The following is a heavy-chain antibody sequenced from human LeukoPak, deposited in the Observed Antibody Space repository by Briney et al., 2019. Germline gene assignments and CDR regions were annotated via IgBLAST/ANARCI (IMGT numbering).Heavy chain of an antibody. CDR1: GFTFSSYA. V-gene: IGHV3-23*01. Sequence: PGGSLRLSCVASGFTFSSYAMSWVRQAPGKGLEWVSAISGSGGSTYYADSVKGRFTISRDNSKNALYLQMNSLRAEDTAVYYCAKAGYSGSYFDYWGQGTLVTVSS. CDR3: AKAGYSGSYFDY. CDR2: ISGSGGST. D-gene: IGHD1-26*01. J-gene: IGHJ4*02.